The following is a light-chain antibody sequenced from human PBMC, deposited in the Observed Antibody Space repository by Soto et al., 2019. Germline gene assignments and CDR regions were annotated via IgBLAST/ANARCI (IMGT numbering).Light chain of an antibody. V-gene: IGKV3-20*01. J-gene: IGKJ5*01. CDR3: QQYGTSPIT. CDR1: QTVSSY. CDR2: GAS. Sequence: ENVLTQSPGTLSLSPGERATLSCRASQTVSSYLTWYQQRPGQDPRLLISGASRRATGIPDRFSGSGSGTDFTLTISRLEPEDFALYYCQQYGTSPITFGQGTRLEIK.